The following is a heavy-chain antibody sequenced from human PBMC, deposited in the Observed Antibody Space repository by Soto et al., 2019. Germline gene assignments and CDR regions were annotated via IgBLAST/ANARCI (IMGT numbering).Heavy chain of an antibody. D-gene: IGHD5-12*01. CDR3: ARAEDSGYDLDY. V-gene: IGHV4-59*01. CDR2: IYYSGST. J-gene: IGHJ4*02. CDR1: GGSISSYY. Sequence: PLETLSLTWTVSGGSISSYYWIWIRQPPGKGLEWIGYIYYSGSTNYNPSLKSRVTISVDTSKNQFSLKLSSVTAADTAVYYCARAEDSGYDLDYWGQGTLVTVSS.